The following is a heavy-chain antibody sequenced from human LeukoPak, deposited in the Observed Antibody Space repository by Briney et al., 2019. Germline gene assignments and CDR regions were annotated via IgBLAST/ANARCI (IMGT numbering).Heavy chain of an antibody. D-gene: IGHD2-2*01. V-gene: IGHV4-4*07. J-gene: IGHJ4*02. CDR2: IYASGSN. CDR1: GGSISSYY. Sequence: SETLSLTCTVSGGSISSYYWSWIRQPAGKGLEWIGHIYASGSNDYNPSLKSRVTMSLDMAKNQFSLRLTSVTAADTAVYFCARMVPAGTHNYWGQGLLVTVSS. CDR3: ARMVPAGTHNY.